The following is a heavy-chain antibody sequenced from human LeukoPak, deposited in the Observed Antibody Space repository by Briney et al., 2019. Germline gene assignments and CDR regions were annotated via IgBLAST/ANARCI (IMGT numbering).Heavy chain of an antibody. J-gene: IGHJ5*02. CDR3: VRDGDDYNFDH. D-gene: IGHD5-24*01. CDR1: GFTFRNYW. CDR2: VKGDGSFT. V-gene: IGHV3-74*01. Sequence: PGGSLRLSCAASGFTFRNYWMHWVRQAPGKGLVWVSRVKGDGSFTDYADSVKGRFTISRDNAKNTLYLQMYSLRAEDTAAYYCVRDGDDYNFDHWGQGSLVTVSS.